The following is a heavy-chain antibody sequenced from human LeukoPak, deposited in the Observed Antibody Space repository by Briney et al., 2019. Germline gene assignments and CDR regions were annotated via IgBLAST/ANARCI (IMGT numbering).Heavy chain of an antibody. Sequence: ASVKVSCKASGYTFTSYDINWVRQATGQGLEWMGWMNPNSGNTGYAQKFQGRVTMTRNTSISTAYMELSSLRSEDTAVYYCASRLHYYDSSGNAAFDIWGQGTMVTVS. CDR1: GYTFTSYD. V-gene: IGHV1-8*01. J-gene: IGHJ3*02. CDR2: MNPNSGNT. D-gene: IGHD3-22*01. CDR3: ASRLHYYDSSGNAAFDI.